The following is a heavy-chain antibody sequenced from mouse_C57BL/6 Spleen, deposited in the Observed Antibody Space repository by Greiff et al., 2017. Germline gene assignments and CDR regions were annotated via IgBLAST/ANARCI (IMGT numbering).Heavy chain of an antibody. J-gene: IGHJ2*01. CDR3: AREWHGYYFDY. CDR2: ISYDGSN. D-gene: IGHD3-1*01. V-gene: IGHV3-6*01. CDR1: GYSITSGYY. Sequence: EVKLVESGPGLVKPSQSLSLTCSVTGYSITSGYYWNWIRQLPGNILEWMGYISYDGSNNYNPSLKNRISITSYKCKNQFFLKLNSVTTEDTATYYCAREWHGYYFDYWGQGTTLTVSS.